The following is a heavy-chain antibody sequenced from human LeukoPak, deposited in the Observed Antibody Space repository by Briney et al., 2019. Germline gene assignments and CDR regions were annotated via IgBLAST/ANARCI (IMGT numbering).Heavy chain of an antibody. CDR3: ARQASYGLHIDY. V-gene: IGHV4-59*08. Sequence: LETLSLTCAVSGGSISSYYWSWIRQPPGKGLEWIGYIYYSGSTNYNPSLKSRVTISVDTSKNQFSLKLSSVTAADTAVYYCARQASYGLHIDYWGQGTLVTVSS. D-gene: IGHD3-10*01. CDR2: IYYSGST. CDR1: GGSISSYY. J-gene: IGHJ4*02.